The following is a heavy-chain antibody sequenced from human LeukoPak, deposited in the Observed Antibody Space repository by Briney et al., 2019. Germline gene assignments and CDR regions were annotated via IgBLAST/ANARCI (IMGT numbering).Heavy chain of an antibody. J-gene: IGHJ3*02. CDR1: GFTFSTYG. CDR3: ARAPMSYDSSGFGGAFDI. Sequence: RAGRSLRLSCAASGFTFSTYGMHWVRQAPGKGLEWVAVISYDVSNKYYADSVKGRFTISRDNSKNTLYLQMNSLRAEDTAMYYCARAPMSYDSSGFGGAFDIWGQGTMVTVSS. V-gene: IGHV3-30*03. CDR2: ISYDVSNK. D-gene: IGHD3-22*01.